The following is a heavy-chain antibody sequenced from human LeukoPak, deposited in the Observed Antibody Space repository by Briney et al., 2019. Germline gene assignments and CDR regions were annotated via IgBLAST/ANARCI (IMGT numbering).Heavy chain of an antibody. CDR3: ARGRGPDPFDY. V-gene: IGHV3-53*01. CDR2: IYSGGST. Sequence: PGGSLRLSCAASGFTFSNYAMSWVRQAPGKGLEWVSVIYSGGSTYYADSVKGRFTISRDNSKNTLYLQMNSLRAEDTAVYYCARGRGPDPFDYWGQGTLVTVSS. J-gene: IGHJ4*02. CDR1: GFTFSNYA.